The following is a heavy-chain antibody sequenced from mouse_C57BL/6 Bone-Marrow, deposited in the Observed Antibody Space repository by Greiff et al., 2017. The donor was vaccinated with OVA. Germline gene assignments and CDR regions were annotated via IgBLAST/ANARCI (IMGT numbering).Heavy chain of an antibody. Sequence: VQLQQSGAELVRPGASVTLSCKASGYTFTDYEMPWVKQTPVNGLEWIGAIDPETGGTAYNQKFKGKAILTADKSSSTAYMELRSLTSEDSAVYYCTVYYFDYWGQGTTLTVSS. V-gene: IGHV1-15*01. CDR2: IDPETGGT. J-gene: IGHJ2*01. CDR3: TVYYFDY. CDR1: GYTFTDYE.